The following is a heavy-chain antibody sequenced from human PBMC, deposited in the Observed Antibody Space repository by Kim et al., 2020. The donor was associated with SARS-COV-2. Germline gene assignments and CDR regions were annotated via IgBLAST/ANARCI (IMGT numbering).Heavy chain of an antibody. V-gene: IGHV4-4*07. CDR3: ARDLSRPWGPNWFDP. J-gene: IGHJ5*02. CDR2: IYTSGST. D-gene: IGHD3-16*01. Sequence: SETLSLTCTVSGGSISSYYWSWIRQPAGKGLEWIGRIYTSGSTNYNPSLKSRVTMSVDTSKNQFSLKLSSVTAADTAVYYCARDLSRPWGPNWFDPWGQGTLVTVSS. CDR1: GGSISSYY.